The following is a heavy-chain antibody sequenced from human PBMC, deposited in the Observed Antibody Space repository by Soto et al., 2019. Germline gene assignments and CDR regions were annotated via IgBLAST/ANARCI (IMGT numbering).Heavy chain of an antibody. J-gene: IGHJ6*02. Sequence: ASVKVSCKASGYTFTGYYMHWVRQAPGQGLEWMGWINPNSGGTNYAQKFQGWVTMTRDTSINTAYMELSRLRSDDTAVYYCARSLVRIANPVAGYYYYYYGMDVWGQGTTVTVSS. D-gene: IGHD6-19*01. CDR2: INPNSGGT. CDR3: ARSLVRIANPVAGYYYYYYGMDV. V-gene: IGHV1-2*04. CDR1: GYTFTGYY.